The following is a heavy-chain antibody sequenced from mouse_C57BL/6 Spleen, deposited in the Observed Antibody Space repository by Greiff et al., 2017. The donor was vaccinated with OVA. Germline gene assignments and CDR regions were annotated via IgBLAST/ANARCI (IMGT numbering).Heavy chain of an antibody. CDR3: AAGDYLYYFDY. CDR1: GYTFTSYW. D-gene: IGHD2-4*01. Sequence: QVQLQQPGAELVKPGASVKLSCKASGYTFTSYWVHWVKQRPGQGLEWIGMIHPNSGSTNYNEKFKSKATLTVDKSSSTAYMQLSSLTSEDSAVYYCAAGDYLYYFDYWGQGTTLTVSS. J-gene: IGHJ2*01. CDR2: IHPNSGST. V-gene: IGHV1-64*01.